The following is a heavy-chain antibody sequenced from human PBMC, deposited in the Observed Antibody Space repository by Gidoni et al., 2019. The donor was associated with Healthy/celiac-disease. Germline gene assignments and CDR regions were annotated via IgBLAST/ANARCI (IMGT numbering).Heavy chain of an antibody. V-gene: IGHV1-69*06. CDR2: IIPIFGTA. CDR3: ARVLTYYYDSSGPPVGFDY. CDR1: GSHFSSYA. Sequence: QVQLVQSGAAVKKPGSSVKVSCKASGSHFSSYAISWVRQAPGQGLEWMGGIIPIFGTANYAQKFQGRVTITADKATSTAYMELSSLRSEDTAVYYCARVLTYYYDSSGPPVGFDYWGQGTLVTVSS. J-gene: IGHJ4*02. D-gene: IGHD3-22*01.